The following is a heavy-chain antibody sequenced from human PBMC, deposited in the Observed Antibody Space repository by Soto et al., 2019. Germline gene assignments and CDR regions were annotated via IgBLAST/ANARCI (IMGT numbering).Heavy chain of an antibody. D-gene: IGHD2-2*03. CDR2: TYYRSKWYN. CDR1: GDSVSSNSAA. V-gene: IGHV6-1*01. CDR3: ARSLDIGYFDQ. Sequence: QLQQSGPGLVQPSQTLSLTCAISGDSVSSNSAAWNWIRQSPSRGLEWLGRTYYRSKWYNDYVNSRITINPDTSKNQVSLLLNSVTPEDTAVYYCARSLDIGYFDQWGQGTLVTVSS. J-gene: IGHJ4*02.